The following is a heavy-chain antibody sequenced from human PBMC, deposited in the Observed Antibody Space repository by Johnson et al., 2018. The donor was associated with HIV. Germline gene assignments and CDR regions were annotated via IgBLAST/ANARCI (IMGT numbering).Heavy chain of an antibody. D-gene: IGHD6-19*01. CDR1: GFTFSDYY. V-gene: IGHV3-33*08. CDR2: IRYDGGNK. Sequence: QVKLVESGGGLVQPGRSLRLSCAASGFTFSDYYMSWVRQAPGKGLEWVAFIRYDGGNKYYADSVKGRFTISRDISKNTLDLQMNSLRAEDTAVYYCARERGGSSGWSDALDVWGQGTMVTVSS. CDR3: ARERGGSSGWSDALDV. J-gene: IGHJ3*01.